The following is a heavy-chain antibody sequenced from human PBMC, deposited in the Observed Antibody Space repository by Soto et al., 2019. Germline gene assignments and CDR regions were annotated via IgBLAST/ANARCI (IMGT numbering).Heavy chain of an antibody. CDR2: ISSSSSYI. Sequence: GGSLRLSCAASGFTFSSYSMNWVRQAPGKGLEWVSSISSSSSYIYYADSVKGRFTISRDNAKNSLYLQMNSLRAEDTAVYYCARDQGYCSSTSCFPLDYWGQGTLVTVSS. CDR1: GFTFSSYS. CDR3: ARDQGYCSSTSCFPLDY. J-gene: IGHJ4*02. V-gene: IGHV3-21*01. D-gene: IGHD2-2*01.